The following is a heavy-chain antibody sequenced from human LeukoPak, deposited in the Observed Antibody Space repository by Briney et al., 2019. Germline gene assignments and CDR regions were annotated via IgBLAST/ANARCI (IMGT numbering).Heavy chain of an antibody. CDR1: GGSFSGYY. CDR2: INHSGST. J-gene: IGHJ5*02. D-gene: IGHD6-6*01. CDR3: ARGIRYSGSSRWFDP. Sequence: SETLSLTCAVYGGSFSGYYWSWIRQPPGKGLEWIGEINHSGSTNYNPSLKSRVTISVDTSKNQFSLKLSSVTAADTAVYYCARGIRYSGSSRWFDPWGQGTLVTVSS. V-gene: IGHV4-34*01.